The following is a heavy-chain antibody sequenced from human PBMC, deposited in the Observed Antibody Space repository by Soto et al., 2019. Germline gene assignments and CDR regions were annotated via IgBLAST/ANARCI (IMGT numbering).Heavy chain of an antibody. CDR2: ISSSSSTI. CDR3: ARDPTVGPPYWYFDL. V-gene: IGHV3-48*01. D-gene: IGHD4-17*01. CDR1: GFTFSSYS. Sequence: GGSLRLSCAASGFTFSSYSMNWVRQAPGKGLEWVSYISSSSSTIYYADSVKGRFTISRDNAKNSLYLQMNSLRAEDTAVYYCARDPTVGPPYWYFDLWGRGTLVTVSS. J-gene: IGHJ2*01.